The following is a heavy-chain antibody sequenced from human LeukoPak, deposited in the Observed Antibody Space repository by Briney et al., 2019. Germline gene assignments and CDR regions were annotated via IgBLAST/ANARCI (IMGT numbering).Heavy chain of an antibody. J-gene: IGHJ4*02. CDR2: LNSDGSIT. D-gene: IGHD5-24*01. Sequence: GGSLRLSCAASGFTLNNYVMHWVRQAPGKGLVWVSRLNSDGSITSYADSVKGRFTISRDNAKNTLYLQMSSLRADDTAVYFCVRDSNFKIDYWGQGTLVTVSS. CDR3: VRDSNFKIDY. CDR1: GFTLNNYV. V-gene: IGHV3-74*01.